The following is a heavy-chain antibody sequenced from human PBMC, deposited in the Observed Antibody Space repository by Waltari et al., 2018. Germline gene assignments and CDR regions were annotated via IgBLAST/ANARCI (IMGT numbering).Heavy chain of an antibody. Sequence: QVQLQQWGAGLLKPSETLSLTCAVYGGSFSGYYLSWLRQPPGTGLEWIGEINHSESTNYNPSLKRRVTKSVDTSKNQFSLKLSSVTAADTAVYYWARSLRYYYDSSACFDYWGQGTLVTVSS. CDR3: ARSLRYYYDSSACFDY. CDR2: INHSEST. CDR1: GGSFSGYY. D-gene: IGHD3-22*01. J-gene: IGHJ4*02. V-gene: IGHV4-34*01.